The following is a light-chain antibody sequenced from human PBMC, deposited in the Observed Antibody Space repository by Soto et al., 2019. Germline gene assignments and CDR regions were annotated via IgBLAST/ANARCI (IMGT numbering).Light chain of an antibody. CDR1: QSISDT. CDR3: QQYGSSRIT. CDR2: DTS. V-gene: IGKV3-15*01. Sequence: EIVMTQSPATLSVSPGGIATLSFRASQSISDTLAWYQQKPGQAPRLLIYDTSTRATGIPARFSGSGSGTEFTLTISSLQSEDFAVYYCQQYGSSRITFGQGTRLEIK. J-gene: IGKJ5*01.